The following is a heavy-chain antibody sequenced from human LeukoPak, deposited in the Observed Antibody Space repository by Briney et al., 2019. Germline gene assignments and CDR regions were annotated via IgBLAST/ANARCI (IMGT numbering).Heavy chain of an antibody. V-gene: IGHV3-53*04. D-gene: IGHD5-18*01. CDR2: IYSGGST. Sequence: GGSLRLSCAASEFTVSSNYMSWVRQAPGRGLEWVSVIYSGGSTYYADSVKGRSTISRHNSKNTLYLQMNSLRAEDTAVYYCARTAMATGWFDPWGQGTLVTVSS. J-gene: IGHJ5*02. CDR3: ARTAMATGWFDP. CDR1: EFTVSSNY.